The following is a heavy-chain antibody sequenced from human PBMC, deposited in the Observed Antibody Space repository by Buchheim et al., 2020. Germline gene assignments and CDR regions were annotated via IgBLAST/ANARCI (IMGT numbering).Heavy chain of an antibody. Sequence: QVQLVESGGGVVQPGRSLRLSCAASGFTFSSYGMHWVRQAPGKGLEWVAVISYDGSNKYYADSVKGRFTISRDNSKNTLYLQMNSLRAEDTAVYYCAEVGPDYGGNSLDYGGQGTL. CDR3: AEVGPDYGGNSLDY. CDR2: ISYDGSNK. V-gene: IGHV3-30*18. D-gene: IGHD4-23*01. J-gene: IGHJ4*02. CDR1: GFTFSSYG.